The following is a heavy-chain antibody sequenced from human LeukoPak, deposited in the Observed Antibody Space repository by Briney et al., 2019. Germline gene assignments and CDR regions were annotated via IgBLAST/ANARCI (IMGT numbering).Heavy chain of an antibody. Sequence: PSETLSLTCTVSGGSISSYYWSWIRQPPGKGLEWIGYIYYSGSTNYNPSLKSRVTISVDKSKNQFSLKLSSVTAADTAVYYCAKRMVTRFYYFDYWGQGTLVTVSS. J-gene: IGHJ4*02. CDR3: AKRMVTRFYYFDY. CDR1: GGSISSYY. D-gene: IGHD5-18*01. CDR2: IYYSGST. V-gene: IGHV4-59*12.